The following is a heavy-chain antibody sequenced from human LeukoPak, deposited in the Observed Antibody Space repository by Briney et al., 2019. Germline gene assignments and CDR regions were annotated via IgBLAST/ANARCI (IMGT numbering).Heavy chain of an antibody. CDR2: IIPILGIA. CDR3: ARDLVEHVAEYSSSWYWFDP. D-gene: IGHD6-13*01. CDR1: GGTFSSYT. V-gene: IGHV1-69*04. J-gene: IGHJ5*02. Sequence: SVKVSCKASGGTFSSYTISWVRQAPAQGLEWMGRIIPILGIANYAQKFQGRVTITADKSTSTAYMELSSLRSEDTAVYYCARDLVEHVAEYSSSWYWFDPWGQGTLVTVSS.